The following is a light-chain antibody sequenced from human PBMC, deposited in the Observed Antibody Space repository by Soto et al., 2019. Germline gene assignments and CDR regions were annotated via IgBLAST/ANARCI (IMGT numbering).Light chain of an antibody. V-gene: IGKV3-15*01. CDR2: GAS. CDR3: QQYYSSWT. J-gene: IGKJ1*01. Sequence: ENVLTQSLATLSVSTEEGATLSCRASQSVSSKLAWYQQKPGQAPRLLIYGASTRATGIPARFSGSGSGSEFTLTICSLQPDDFGTYYCQQYYSSWTFGQGTKVDIK. CDR1: QSVSSK.